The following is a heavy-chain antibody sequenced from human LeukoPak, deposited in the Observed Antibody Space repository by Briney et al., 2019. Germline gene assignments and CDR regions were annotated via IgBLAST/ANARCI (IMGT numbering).Heavy chain of an antibody. CDR1: GLTFSSNG. CDR2: IWYDGSKN. D-gene: IGHD5-12*01. V-gene: IGHV3-33*01. Sequence: GGSLRPSCAASGLTFSSNGMHRCRQAPGKGLESLAIIWYDGSKNYYPDSLNGRFTISRDNSNNTLYLQMNSLSAEDTVVYYCARDLPGGGFDLDYWGQGTLVTVSS. CDR3: ARDLPGGGFDLDY. J-gene: IGHJ4*02.